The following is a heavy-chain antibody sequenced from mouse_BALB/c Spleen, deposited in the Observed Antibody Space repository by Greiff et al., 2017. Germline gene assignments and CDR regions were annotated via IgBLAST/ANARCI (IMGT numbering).Heavy chain of an antibody. D-gene: IGHD1-2*01. CDR3: ARWVITTAPYFDY. CDR2: INPYNDGT. V-gene: IGHV1-14*01. CDR1: GYTFTSYV. J-gene: IGHJ2*01. Sequence: VQLQQSGPELVKPGASVKMSCKASGYTFTSYVMHWVKQKPGQGLEWIGYINPYNDGTKYNEKFKGKATLTSDKSSSTAYMELSSLTSEDSAVYYCARWVITTAPYFDYWGQGTTLTVSS.